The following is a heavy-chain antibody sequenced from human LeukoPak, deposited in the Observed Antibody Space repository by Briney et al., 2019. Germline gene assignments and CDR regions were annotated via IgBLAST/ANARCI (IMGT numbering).Heavy chain of an antibody. CDR2: IYHSGST. CDR3: ARRYSNYFFDY. D-gene: IGHD4-11*01. CDR1: GYSITSGYY. J-gene: IGHJ4*02. Sequence: SQTLSLTCTVSGYSITSGYYWAWIRQPPGKGLEWIGNIYHSGSTYYNASLKSRVTISVDTSKNQFSLKLSSVTAADTAVYYCARRYSNYFFDYWGQGTLVTVSS. V-gene: IGHV4-38-2*02.